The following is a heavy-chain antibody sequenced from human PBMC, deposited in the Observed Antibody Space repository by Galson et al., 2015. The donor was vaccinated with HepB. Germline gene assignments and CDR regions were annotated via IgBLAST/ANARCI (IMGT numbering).Heavy chain of an antibody. CDR2: INPNSGGT. Sequence: SVKVSCKASGYTFTGYYMHWVRQAPGQGLEWMGRINPNSGGTNYAQKFQGRVTMTRDTSISTAYMELSRLRSDDTAVYYCARESYCSGGSCYVHFDYWGQGTLVTVSS. CDR3: ARESYCSGGSCYVHFDY. CDR1: GYTFTGYY. D-gene: IGHD2-15*01. J-gene: IGHJ4*02. V-gene: IGHV1-2*06.